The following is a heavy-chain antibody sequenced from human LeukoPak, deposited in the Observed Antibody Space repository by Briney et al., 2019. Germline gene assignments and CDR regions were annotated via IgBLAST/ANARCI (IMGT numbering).Heavy chain of an antibody. V-gene: IGHV4-39*01. CDR2: FYYSGST. CDR1: GGSISSSTYY. D-gene: IGHD6-19*01. J-gene: IGHJ4*02. CDR3: TTTTRGWYGVGDY. Sequence: SETLSLTCTVSGGSISSSTYYWGWVRQPPGKGLEWIGSFYYSGSTYYNASLKSRVTISVDTSKNQFSLKLSSVTAADTAVYYCTTTTRGWYGVGDYWGQGTLVTVSS.